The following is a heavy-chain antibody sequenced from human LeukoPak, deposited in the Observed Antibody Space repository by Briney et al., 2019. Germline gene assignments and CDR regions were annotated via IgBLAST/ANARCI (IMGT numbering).Heavy chain of an antibody. J-gene: IGHJ4*02. CDR3: ARRGVYGSGAFYLDY. CDR2: ISSSSSYI. V-gene: IGHV3-21*01. Sequence: GGSLRLSCAASGFTFSTYSMNWVRQTPGKGLEWVSSISSSSSYIYYADSVKGRFTISRDNAKNSLYLQMNSLRAEDTAVYYCARRGVYGSGAFYLDYWGQGTLVTVSS. D-gene: IGHD3-10*01. CDR1: GFTFSTYS.